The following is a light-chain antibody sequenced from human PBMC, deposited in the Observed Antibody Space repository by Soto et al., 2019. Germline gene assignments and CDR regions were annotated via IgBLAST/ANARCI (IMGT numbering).Light chain of an antibody. V-gene: IGKV3-11*01. Sequence: SVLTQSPATLSLSPGERATLSCRASQSVSSYLAWYQQKPGQAPRLLIYGASNRATDIPARFSGSGSGTDFTLILSSLEPEDFAVYYCQHRGKWPRTFGQGTKLEI. CDR2: GAS. CDR3: QHRGKWPRT. J-gene: IGKJ2*01. CDR1: QSVSSY.